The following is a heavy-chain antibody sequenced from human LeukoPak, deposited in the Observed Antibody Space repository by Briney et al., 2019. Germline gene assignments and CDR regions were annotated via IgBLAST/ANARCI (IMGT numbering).Heavy chain of an antibody. Sequence: SETLSLTCTVSGGSISSYYWSWIRQPPGKGLEWIGYIYYSGGTNYNPSLKGRVTISVDTSKNQFSLKLTSVTAADTAVYYCARRVAAAGRDAFDFWGQGTMVTVSS. V-gene: IGHV4-59*08. D-gene: IGHD6-13*01. CDR3: ARRVAAAGRDAFDF. CDR1: GGSISSYY. J-gene: IGHJ3*01. CDR2: IYYSGGT.